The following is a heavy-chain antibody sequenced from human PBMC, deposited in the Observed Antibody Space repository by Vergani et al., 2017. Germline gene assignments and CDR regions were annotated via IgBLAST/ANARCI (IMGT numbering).Heavy chain of an antibody. Sequence: EVQLVESGGGLVQPGGSLRLSCVASGFTFSSYSMNWVRQAPGKGLEWVSYISSSSSTIYYADSVKGRFTISRDNAKNSLYLQMHSLRAEDTAVYYCARGGELEYDFSYFGMDVWGEETTVSVSS. CDR1: GFTFSSYS. CDR3: ARGGELEYDFSYFGMDV. CDR2: ISSSSSTI. D-gene: IGHD3/OR15-3a*01. V-gene: IGHV3-48*01. J-gene: IGHJ6*01.